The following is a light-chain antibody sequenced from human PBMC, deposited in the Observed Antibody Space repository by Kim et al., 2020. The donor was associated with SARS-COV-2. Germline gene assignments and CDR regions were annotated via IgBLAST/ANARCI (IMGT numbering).Light chain of an antibody. Sequence: EAITFSCTGTSSDVGSYNLVSWYQQHPGKAPKLMIYEVSKRPSGVSNLFSGSKSGNTASLTISGLQAEDEADYYCCSYAGSSTLVFGGGTQLTVL. J-gene: IGLJ3*02. CDR1: SSDVGSYNL. V-gene: IGLV2-23*02. CDR3: CSYAGSSTLV. CDR2: EVS.